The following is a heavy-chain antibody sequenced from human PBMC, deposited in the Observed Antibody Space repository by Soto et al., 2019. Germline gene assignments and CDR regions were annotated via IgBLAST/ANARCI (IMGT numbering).Heavy chain of an antibody. CDR2: IWYDGSNK. V-gene: IGHV3-33*01. CDR1: GFTFSSYG. J-gene: IGHJ6*03. D-gene: IGHD3-10*01. CDR3: AREMVRGVPRLYYYYYYMDV. Sequence: QVQLVESGGGVVQPGRSLRLSCAASGFTFSSYGMHWVRQAPGKGLEWVAVIWYDGSNKYYADSVKGRFTISRDNSKNTLYLQMNSLRAEDTAVYYCAREMVRGVPRLYYYYYYMDVWGKGTTVTVSS.